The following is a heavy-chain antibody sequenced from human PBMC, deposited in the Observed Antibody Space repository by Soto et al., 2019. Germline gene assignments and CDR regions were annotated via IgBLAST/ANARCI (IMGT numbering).Heavy chain of an antibody. CDR2: IWYDGSNA. D-gene: IGHD1-1*01. Sequence: QVQLVESGGGVVQPGTSLRLSCAASGFTFSSYGMHWVRQAPGKGLEWVAVIWYDGSNANYADSVKGRFTISRDNSKNTLYWQMNSLRAEDTAVYYCARGYGHNSGALDFWGQGSLVTVSS. CDR1: GFTFSSYG. J-gene: IGHJ4*02. V-gene: IGHV3-33*01. CDR3: ARGYGHNSGALDF.